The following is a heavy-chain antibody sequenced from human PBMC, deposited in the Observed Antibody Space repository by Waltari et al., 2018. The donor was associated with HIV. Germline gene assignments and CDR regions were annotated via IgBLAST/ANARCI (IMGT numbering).Heavy chain of an antibody. D-gene: IGHD3-22*01. CDR3: ARDSYYYDSSGFFPDF. Sequence: QVQLVQSGAEVKKPGASVKVSCKASGYTFTAYYMHWVRQAPGKGLEWMGRINLNSGDTNYGQKFQGRVNMTRDTSISTAYMELSRLRSDDTAVYYCARDSYYYDSSGFFPDFWGQGTLVTVSS. V-gene: IGHV1-2*06. CDR1: GYTFTAYY. CDR2: INLNSGDT. J-gene: IGHJ4*02.